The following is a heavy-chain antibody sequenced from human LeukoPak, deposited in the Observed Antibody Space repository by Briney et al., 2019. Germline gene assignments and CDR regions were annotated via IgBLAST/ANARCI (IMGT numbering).Heavy chain of an antibody. J-gene: IGHJ5*02. CDR3: AREYIAVAGTFWFDP. D-gene: IGHD6-19*01. CDR2: IYYIGST. CDR1: GGSISSYY. V-gene: IGHV4-59*01. Sequence: ETLSLPCTFSGGSISSYYWSWMRQPPGTGLEWIGYIYYIGSTNYNPSLKSRVTISVDTSKNQFSLKLSSVTAADTAVYYCAREYIAVAGTFWFDPWGQGTLVTVSS.